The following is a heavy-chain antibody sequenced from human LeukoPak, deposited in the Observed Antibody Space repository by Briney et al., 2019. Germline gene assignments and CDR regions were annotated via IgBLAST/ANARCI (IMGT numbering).Heavy chain of an antibody. V-gene: IGHV4-39*01. D-gene: IGHD3-10*01. Sequence: SXXLSLTCTVSGGSISSTSYYWGWIRQPPGKGLEWIGSMYYSGSTYYTPSLKSRVTISVDTSKNQFSLKLSSVTAADTAVYYCARLAGPYGRFDYWGQGTLVTVSS. J-gene: IGHJ4*02. CDR1: GGSISSTSYY. CDR3: ARLAGPYGRFDY. CDR2: MYYSGST.